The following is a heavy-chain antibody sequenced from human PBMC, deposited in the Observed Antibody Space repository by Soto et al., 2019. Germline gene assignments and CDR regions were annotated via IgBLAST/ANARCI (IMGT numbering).Heavy chain of an antibody. D-gene: IGHD5-12*01. CDR3: AKDSMSGYDYHSFDF. V-gene: IGHV1-2*02. J-gene: IGHJ4*02. CDR1: GYTFTAYY. CDR2: ISPNSGGT. Sequence: GPSVKVSCKASGYTFTAYYIHCVRQAPGQGLEWMGWISPNSGGTNYAQKFQGRVTMTRDTSITTVYMELRRLTSDDTALYHCAKDSMSGYDYHSFDFWGQGALVTVSS.